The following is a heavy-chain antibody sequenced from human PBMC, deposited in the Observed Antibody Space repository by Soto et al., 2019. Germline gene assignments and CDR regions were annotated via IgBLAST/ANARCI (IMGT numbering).Heavy chain of an antibody. D-gene: IGHD6-19*01. V-gene: IGHV1-2*04. Sequence: ASVDVSCKASGYTFTGYYMHWVRQAPGQGLEWMGWINPNSGGTNYAQKFQGWVTMTRDTSISTAYMEPSRLRSDDTAVYYCARDRVDICSSGWYYFDYWGQGTLVTVSS. CDR3: ARDRVDICSSGWYYFDY. CDR2: INPNSGGT. CDR1: GYTFTGYY. J-gene: IGHJ4*02.